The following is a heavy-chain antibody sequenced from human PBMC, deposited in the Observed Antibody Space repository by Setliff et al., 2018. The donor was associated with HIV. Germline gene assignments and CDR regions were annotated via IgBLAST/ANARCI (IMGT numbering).Heavy chain of an antibody. CDR2: ISAYNGNT. D-gene: IGHD7-27*01. V-gene: IGHV1-18*01. Sequence: ASVKVSCKASGYTFTSYGISWVRQASGQGLEWMGWISAYNGNTNYAQKVQGRVTMTRDTSTTTVYMELSSLRSEDTAVYYCARDLPTPNWGFDYWGQGTLVTVSS. J-gene: IGHJ4*02. CDR1: GYTFTSYG. CDR3: ARDLPTPNWGFDY.